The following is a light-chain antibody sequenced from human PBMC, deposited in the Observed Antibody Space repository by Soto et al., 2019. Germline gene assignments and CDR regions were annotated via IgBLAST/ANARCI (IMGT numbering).Light chain of an antibody. J-gene: IGKJ1*01. V-gene: IGKV1-5*01. CDR3: QHYGGMWT. CDR2: DAS. CDR1: QSITNR. Sequence: DIQMTPAPSTPSSTVGERITITFRASQSITNRLAWYQQKPGKAPKVLIYDASNLEYGVPSRFSGSGFGTEFILTISSLQPDDFATYWCQHYGGMWTFGQGTKVDI.